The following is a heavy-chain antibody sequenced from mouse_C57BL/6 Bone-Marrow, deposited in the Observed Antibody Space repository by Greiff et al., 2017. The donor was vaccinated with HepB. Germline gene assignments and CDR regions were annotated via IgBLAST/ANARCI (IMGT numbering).Heavy chain of an antibody. CDR3: ARSGGSSYWFAY. Sequence: VQLKESGPELVKPGASVKISCKASGYSFTGYYMNWVKQSPEKSLEWIGEINPSTGGTTYNQKFKAKATLTVDKSSSTAYMQLKSLTSEDSAVYYCARSGGSSYWFAYWGQGTLVTVSA. CDR1: GYSFTGYY. V-gene: IGHV1-42*01. CDR2: INPSTGGT. D-gene: IGHD1-1*01. J-gene: IGHJ3*01.